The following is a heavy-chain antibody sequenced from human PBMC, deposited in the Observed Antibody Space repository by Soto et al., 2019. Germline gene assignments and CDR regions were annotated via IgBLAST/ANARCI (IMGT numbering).Heavy chain of an antibody. V-gene: IGHV3-30-3*01. Sequence: QVQLVESGGGVVQPGRSLRLSCAASGFTFSSYAMHWVRQAPGKGLEWVAVISYDGSNKYYADSVKGRFTISRDNSKNTLYLHMNSLRAEDTAVYYCARGEGYSSGWGDYFDYWGQGTLVTVSS. D-gene: IGHD6-19*01. CDR1: GFTFSSYA. J-gene: IGHJ4*02. CDR3: ARGEGYSSGWGDYFDY. CDR2: ISYDGSNK.